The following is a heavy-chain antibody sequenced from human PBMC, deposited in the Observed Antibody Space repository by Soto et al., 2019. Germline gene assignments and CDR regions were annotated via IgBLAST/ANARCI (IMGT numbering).Heavy chain of an antibody. D-gene: IGHD5-12*01. CDR1: GGTFSSYT. Sequence: QVQLVQSGAEVKKPGSSVKVSCKASGGTFSSYTISWVRQAPGQGLEWMGRIIPILGIANYAQKFQGRVTITADKSTSTAYMELSSLRSEDTAVYYCATRLVVGYDIDYWGEGSLVTVSS. J-gene: IGHJ4*02. CDR2: IIPILGIA. CDR3: ATRLVVGYDIDY. V-gene: IGHV1-69*02.